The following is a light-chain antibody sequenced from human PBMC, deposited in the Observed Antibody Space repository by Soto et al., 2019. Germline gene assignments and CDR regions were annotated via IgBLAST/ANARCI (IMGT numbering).Light chain of an antibody. Sequence: QPVLTQPPSVSGAPGQRVTISCTGSSSNIGAGFDVHWYHQIAGTAPKLLIYGNSNRPSGVPDRFSGSKSGTSASLAINGLQAEDVAHYYCQSYDNSLSGSWVFGGGTKVTVL. CDR3: QSYDNSLSGSWV. J-gene: IGLJ3*02. V-gene: IGLV1-40*01. CDR1: SSNIGAGFD. CDR2: GNS.